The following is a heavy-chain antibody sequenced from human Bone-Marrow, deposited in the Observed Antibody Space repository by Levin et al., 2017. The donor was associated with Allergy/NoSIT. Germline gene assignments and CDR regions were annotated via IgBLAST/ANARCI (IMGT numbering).Heavy chain of an antibody. Sequence: NASETLSLTCTVFGGSISSGSYYWSWIRQPAGKGLEWIGRIHTSGSTNYNPSLNSRVTISVDTSKNQFSLKLSSVTAADTAVYYCARGPTAGTGDWGQGTLVTVSS. D-gene: IGHD6-13*01. CDR1: GGSISSGSYY. CDR3: ARGPTAGTGD. J-gene: IGHJ4*02. CDR2: IHTSGST. V-gene: IGHV4-61*02.